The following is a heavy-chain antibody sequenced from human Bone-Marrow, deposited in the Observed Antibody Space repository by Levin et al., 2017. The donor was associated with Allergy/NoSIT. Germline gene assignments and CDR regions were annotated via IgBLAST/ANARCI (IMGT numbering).Heavy chain of an antibody. Sequence: SETLSLTCSVSGDSISSGGFHWSWIRQLPGKGLEWIGYIYYTRSTYYNPSLKSRSHISVDTSKNEFALKLTSLTDADTAVYYCARSVGSGYYSNFDYWGQGTLVTVSS. D-gene: IGHD3-22*01. V-gene: IGHV4-31*03. CDR2: IYYTRST. J-gene: IGHJ4*02. CDR1: GDSISSGGFH. CDR3: ARSVGSGYYSNFDY.